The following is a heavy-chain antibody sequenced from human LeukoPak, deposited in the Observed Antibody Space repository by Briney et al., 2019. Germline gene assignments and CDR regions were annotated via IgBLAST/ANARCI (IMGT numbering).Heavy chain of an antibody. V-gene: IGHV4-59*01. J-gene: IGHJ4*02. CDR1: GASMTSYY. D-gene: IGHD7-27*01. CDR2: MYFGERT. CDR3: ARIPGDRPDD. Sequence: SETPSLTCTVSGASMTSYYWTWIRQPPGKGLEWVGYMYFGERTNYNPSLKSRATISIDTSKKQFSLNLKSVTAADTAVYYCARIPGDRPDDWGQGTLVTVS.